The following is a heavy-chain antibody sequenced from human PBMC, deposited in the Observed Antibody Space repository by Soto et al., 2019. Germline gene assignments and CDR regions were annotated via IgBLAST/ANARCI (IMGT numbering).Heavy chain of an antibody. CDR2: INPNSGGT. V-gene: IGHV1-2*04. Sequence: GASVKVSCKASGYTFTSYAMHWVRQAPGQGLEWMGWINPNSGGTNYAQKFQGWVTMTRDTSISTAYMELSRLRSDDTAVYYCARGGMNIVVVPAAMFDYWGQGTLVTVSS. CDR1: GYTFTSYA. J-gene: IGHJ4*02. CDR3: ARGGMNIVVVPAAMFDY. D-gene: IGHD2-2*01.